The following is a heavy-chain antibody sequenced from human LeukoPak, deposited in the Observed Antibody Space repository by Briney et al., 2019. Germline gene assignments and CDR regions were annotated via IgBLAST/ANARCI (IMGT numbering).Heavy chain of an antibody. Sequence: PSETLSLTCTVSGGSISSSSYYWGWIRQPPGKGLEWIGSIYYSGSTYYNPSLKSRVTISVDTSKNQFSLKLSSVTAADTAVYYCARVNYGSGTMGFDYWGQGTLVTVSS. V-gene: IGHV4-39*07. CDR3: ARVNYGSGTMGFDY. CDR1: GGSISSSSYY. CDR2: IYYSGST. D-gene: IGHD3-10*01. J-gene: IGHJ4*02.